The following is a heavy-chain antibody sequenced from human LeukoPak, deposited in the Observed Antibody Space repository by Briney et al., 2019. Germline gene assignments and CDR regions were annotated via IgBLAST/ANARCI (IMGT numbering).Heavy chain of an antibody. CDR2: ISSSSSII. CDR3: AGDDSSGYFFDF. J-gene: IGHJ4*02. CDR1: GFTFNSYN. Sequence: GGSLRLSCGASGFTFNSYNMNWVRQAPGKGLEWVSYISSSSSIIYYTDSVKGRFTISRDNAKDSLYLQMNSLRAEDTAMYFCAGDDSSGYFFDFWGQGTLVTVSS. D-gene: IGHD3-22*01. V-gene: IGHV3-48*01.